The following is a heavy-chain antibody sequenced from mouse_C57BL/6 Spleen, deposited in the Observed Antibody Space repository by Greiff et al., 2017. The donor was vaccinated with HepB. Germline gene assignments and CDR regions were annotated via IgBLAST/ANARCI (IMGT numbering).Heavy chain of an antibody. CDR1: GYTFTDYN. CDR2: INPNNGGT. Sequence: EVQLQQSGPELVKPGASVKMSCKASGYTFTDYNMHWVKQSHGKSLEWIGYINPNNGGTSYNQKFKGKATLTVNKSSSTAYMELRSLTSEDSAVYYCASQTYYSNPGWFAYWGQGTLVTVSA. J-gene: IGHJ3*01. D-gene: IGHD2-5*01. CDR3: ASQTYYSNPGWFAY. V-gene: IGHV1-22*01.